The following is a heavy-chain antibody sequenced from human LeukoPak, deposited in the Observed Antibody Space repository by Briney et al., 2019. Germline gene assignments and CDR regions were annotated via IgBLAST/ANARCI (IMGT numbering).Heavy chain of an antibody. V-gene: IGHV4-39*01. J-gene: IGHJ5*02. CDR2: IYYSGST. CDR3: ARLSPINWFDP. CDR1: GGSISSSSYD. Sequence: PSETLSLTCTVSGGSISSSSYDWGWIRQPPGKGLEWIGSIYYSGSTYYNPSLKSRVTITVDTSKNQFSLKLSSVTAADTAVYYCARLSPINWFDPWGQGTLVTVSS.